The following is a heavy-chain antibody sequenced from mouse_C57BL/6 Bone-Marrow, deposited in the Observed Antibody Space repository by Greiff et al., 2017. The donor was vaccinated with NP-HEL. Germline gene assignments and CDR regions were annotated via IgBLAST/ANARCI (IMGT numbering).Heavy chain of an antibody. D-gene: IGHD2-14*01. CDR1: GYTFTTYP. J-gene: IGHJ1*03. V-gene: IGHV1-47*01. CDR3: ARGFDYKYVSYLYCDV. Sequence: VQLQQSGAELVKPGASVKMSCKASGYTFTTYPIEWMKQNPGKGLEWIGNFHPYNDDTKYNEKFKGKATLTVDKSSSTVYLELSRLTSDDSAVYYGARGFDYKYVSYLYCDVWGTGTTVTVAA. CDR2: FHPYNDDT.